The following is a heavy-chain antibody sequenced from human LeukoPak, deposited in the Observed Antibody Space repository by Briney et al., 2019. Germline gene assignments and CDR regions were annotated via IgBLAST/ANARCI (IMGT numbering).Heavy chain of an antibody. J-gene: IGHJ6*03. Sequence: GRSLRLSCAASGFTFSSYAMHWVRQAPGKGLEWVAVISFDGSDKYYADSVKGRFTTSRDNSKNTLYLQMNSLRAEDTAVYYCAKDRRTPTMVRGVSMDVWGKGTTVTISS. CDR2: ISFDGSDK. D-gene: IGHD3-10*01. CDR3: AKDRRTPTMVRGVSMDV. V-gene: IGHV3-30*04. CDR1: GFTFSSYA.